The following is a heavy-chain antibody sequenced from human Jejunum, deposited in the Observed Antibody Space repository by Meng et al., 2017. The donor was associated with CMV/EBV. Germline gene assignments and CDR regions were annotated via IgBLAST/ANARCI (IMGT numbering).Heavy chain of an antibody. J-gene: IGHJ4*02. CDR2: FSWDGGST. D-gene: IGHD3-10*01. Sequence: LTFDDYTMNGVRQVPGKGLEWVYLFSWDGGSTDYAESVKGRYTIYRDDSKRSLYLQMNSLRTEDTALYYCTKDWNYYGSRSYSAFDSWGQGTLVTVSS. CDR3: TKDWNYYGSRSYSAFDS. V-gene: IGHV3-43*01. CDR1: LTFDDYT.